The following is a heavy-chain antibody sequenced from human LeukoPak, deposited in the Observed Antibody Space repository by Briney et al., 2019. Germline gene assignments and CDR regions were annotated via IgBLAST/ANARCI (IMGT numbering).Heavy chain of an antibody. CDR2: IYPGDSDT. J-gene: IGHJ4*02. CDR3: ARRGGSYPEYFDS. Sequence: GESLKISCKGSGYSFTSYWIGWVRQMPGKGLEWMGIIYPGDSDTRYSPSFQGQVTISAEKSLSTAYLQWSSLKASGTALYYCARRGGSYPEYFDSWGQGTLVTVSS. CDR1: GYSFTSYW. V-gene: IGHV5-51*01. D-gene: IGHD1-26*01.